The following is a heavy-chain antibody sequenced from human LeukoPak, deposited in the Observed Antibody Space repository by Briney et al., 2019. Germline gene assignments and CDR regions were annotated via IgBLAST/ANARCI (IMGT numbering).Heavy chain of an antibody. D-gene: IGHD2-15*01. V-gene: IGHV3-74*01. J-gene: IGHJ5*02. CDR2: ISSDGSST. CDR1: GFTLSTFW. CDR3: TGKGGYCSGASCYGSQDWFDP. Sequence: PGGSLRLSCAASGFTLSTFWIHWPRQVPGKGLVWVSRISSDGSSTTYADSVKGRFTISRDNAKNTLFLQMISLAPEDTAVYYCTGKGGYCSGASCYGSQDWFDPWGQGALVTVSS.